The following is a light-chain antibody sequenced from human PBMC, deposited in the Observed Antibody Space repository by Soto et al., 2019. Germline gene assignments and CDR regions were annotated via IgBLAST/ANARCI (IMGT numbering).Light chain of an antibody. V-gene: IGKV3-11*01. CDR3: QQRSNWPRK. CDR2: GAS. J-gene: IGKJ1*01. CDR1: QSVSSY. Sequence: EIVLTQSPATLSLSPGERATLSCRASQSVSSYLAWYQQKPGQATRLLIYGASNRATGIPARFSGSGSETDFTLTISGLGPEDFSGYYCQQRSNWPRKFGQGTKVDIK.